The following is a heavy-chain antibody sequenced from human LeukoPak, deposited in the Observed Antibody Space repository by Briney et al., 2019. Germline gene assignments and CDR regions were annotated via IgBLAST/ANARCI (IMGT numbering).Heavy chain of an antibody. CDR2: INPNSGGT. CDR1: GYTFTGYY. D-gene: IGHD5/OR15-5a*01. J-gene: IGHJ4*02. V-gene: IGHV1-2*06. CDR3: ARLSLFDYGDY. Sequence: ASVTVSCKASGYTFTGYYMHWVRQAPGQGLEWMGRINPNSGGTNYAQKFQGRVTMTRDTSISTAYMELSRLRSDDTAVYYCARLSLFDYGDYWGQGTLVTVSS.